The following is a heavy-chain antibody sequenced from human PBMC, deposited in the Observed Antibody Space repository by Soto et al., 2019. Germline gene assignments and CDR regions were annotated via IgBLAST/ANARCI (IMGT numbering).Heavy chain of an antibody. CDR3: SRNVVAATRSYYYYYGMDV. CDR2: ISAYNGNT. Sequence: ASVKVSCKASGYTFTSYGISWVRKAPGQGLEWMGWISAYNGNTNYAQKFQGRVTMTRDTSISTAYMELSRLRSDDTAVYYCSRNVVAATRSYYYYYGMDVWGQGTTVTVSS. J-gene: IGHJ6*02. V-gene: IGHV1-18*01. D-gene: IGHD2-15*01. CDR1: GYTFTSYG.